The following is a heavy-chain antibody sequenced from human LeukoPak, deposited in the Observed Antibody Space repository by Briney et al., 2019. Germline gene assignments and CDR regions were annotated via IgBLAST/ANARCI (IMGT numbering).Heavy chain of an antibody. J-gene: IGHJ5*02. CDR2: FDPEDGET. CDR3: ATFAAVGWFDP. D-gene: IGHD2-15*01. Sequence: ASVTVSFKVSGYTLTELSMHWVRQGPGKGLAWMGGFDPEDGETIYAQNFQGRVTMTEDTSTDTAYMELSSLRSEDTAVYYCATFAAVGWFDPWGQGTLVTVSS. V-gene: IGHV1-24*01. CDR1: GYTLTELS.